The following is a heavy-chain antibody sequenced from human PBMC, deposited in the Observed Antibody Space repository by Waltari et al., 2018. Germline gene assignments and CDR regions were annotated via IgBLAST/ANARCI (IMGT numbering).Heavy chain of an antibody. CDR1: GGSITSGDYY. CDR3: ARDRAYRSSSRPLDY. V-gene: IGHV4-30-4*08. D-gene: IGHD6-6*01. CDR2: IYYDGST. J-gene: IGHJ4*02. Sequence: QVQLQESGPGLVKPSQTLSLTCTVSGGSITSGDYYWSWIRQPPGKGLELIWYIYYDGSTYYNPSLKTRITISLDTSKNQFSLKLSSVTAADTAVYYCARDRAYRSSSRPLDYWGQGTLVTVSS.